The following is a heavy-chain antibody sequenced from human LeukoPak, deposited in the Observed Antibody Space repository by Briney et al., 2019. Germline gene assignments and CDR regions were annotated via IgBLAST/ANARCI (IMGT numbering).Heavy chain of an antibody. Sequence: GGSLRLSCADSGFTVSSNYMSWVRQAPGKGLECVAVIYIGGTTYYADSVKGRFTLSRDNSKNTLYLQMNSLRAEDTAVYYCARDLETVRGVMSYWGQGTLVTVSS. J-gene: IGHJ4*02. CDR1: GFTVSSNY. CDR2: IYIGGTT. D-gene: IGHD3-10*01. CDR3: ARDLETVRGVMSY. V-gene: IGHV3-66*01.